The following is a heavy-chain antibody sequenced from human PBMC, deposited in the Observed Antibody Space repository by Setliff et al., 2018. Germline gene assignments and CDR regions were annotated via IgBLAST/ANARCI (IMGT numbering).Heavy chain of an antibody. CDR1: GGSIGPHY. Sequence: PSETLSLTCTVSGGSIGPHYWGWIRQAPGKGLEWIGHIFYSDTAKYNPSLESRAAISVGSSKNQFSLKLRSVTAADTAVYYCARDRSTVIRGVTSFFYYYMDVWGGGTTVTVSS. CDR2: IFYSDTA. D-gene: IGHD3-10*01. J-gene: IGHJ6*03. V-gene: IGHV4-59*11. CDR3: ARDRSTVIRGVTSFFYYYMDV.